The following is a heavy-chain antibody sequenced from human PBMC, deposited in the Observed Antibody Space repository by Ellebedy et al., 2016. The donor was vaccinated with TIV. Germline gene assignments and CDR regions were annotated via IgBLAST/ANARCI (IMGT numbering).Heavy chain of an antibody. D-gene: IGHD3-3*01. CDR1: GYTFTSYG. Sequence: ASVKVSCKASGYTFTSYGISWERQAPGQGLEWTGWISAYNGNTNYAQKFQGRVTMTRDTSISTAYMELRRLRSDDTAVYYCARGSFYDWRVAGYWGQGTLVTVSS. V-gene: IGHV1-18*01. CDR3: ARGSFYDWRVAGY. CDR2: ISAYNGNT. J-gene: IGHJ4*02.